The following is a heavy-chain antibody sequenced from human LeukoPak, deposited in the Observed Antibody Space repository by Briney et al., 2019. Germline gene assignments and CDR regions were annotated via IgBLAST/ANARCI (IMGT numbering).Heavy chain of an antibody. CDR3: AREGYYDFWSGYFQGPFDY. D-gene: IGHD3-3*01. CDR1: GFTFSSYA. V-gene: IGHV3-7*01. J-gene: IGHJ4*02. Sequence: GGSLRLSCAASGFTFSSYAMSWVRQAPGKGLEWVANIKQDGREKYYVDSVKGRFTISRDNAKNSLYLQMNSLRAEDTAVYYCAREGYYDFWSGYFQGPFDYWGQGTLVTVSS. CDR2: IKQDGREK.